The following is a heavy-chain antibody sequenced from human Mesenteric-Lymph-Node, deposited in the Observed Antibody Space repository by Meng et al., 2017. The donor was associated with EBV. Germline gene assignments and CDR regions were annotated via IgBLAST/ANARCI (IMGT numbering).Heavy chain of an antibody. CDR1: GFTFSTYG. J-gene: IGHJ4*02. D-gene: IGHD2-8*01. Sequence: LVEAGGGVVQPGRSLRLSCAASGFTFSTYGMHWVRQAPGKGLEWVAAVWYDGLNKYYADSVKGRFTISRDNAKNTLYLQMNNLRADDTAVYYCARANEVRAFDYWGQGTLVTVSS. CDR2: VWYDGLNK. V-gene: IGHV3-33*03. CDR3: ARANEVRAFDY.